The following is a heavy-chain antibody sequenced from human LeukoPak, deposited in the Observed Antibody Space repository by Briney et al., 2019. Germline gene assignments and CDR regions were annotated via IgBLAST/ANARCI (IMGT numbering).Heavy chain of an antibody. CDR3: ARGIYSGYDAPDY. V-gene: IGHV3-21*01. CDR1: GFTFSSYS. Sequence: PGGSLRLSCAASGFTFSSYSMNWVRQAPGKGLEWVSSISSSSSYIYYADSVKGRFTISRDNAKNSLYLQMNSLRAEDTAVYYCARGIYSGYDAPDYWGQGTLVTVPS. D-gene: IGHD5-12*01. CDR2: ISSSSSYI. J-gene: IGHJ4*02.